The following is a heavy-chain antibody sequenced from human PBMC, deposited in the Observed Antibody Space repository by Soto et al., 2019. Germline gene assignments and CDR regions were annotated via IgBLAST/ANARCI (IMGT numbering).Heavy chain of an antibody. Sequence: QPGGSLRLSCAASGFTFSSYAMSWVRQAPGKGLEWVSGISDSGGSTYYADSVKGRFTISRDNSKNTLYLQMNSLRAEDTAVYYCAKDIESDGYYDILTGPPRGYWGQGTLVTVSS. J-gene: IGHJ4*02. D-gene: IGHD3-9*01. CDR1: GFTFSSYA. CDR3: AKDIESDGYYDILTGPPRGY. CDR2: ISDSGGST. V-gene: IGHV3-23*01.